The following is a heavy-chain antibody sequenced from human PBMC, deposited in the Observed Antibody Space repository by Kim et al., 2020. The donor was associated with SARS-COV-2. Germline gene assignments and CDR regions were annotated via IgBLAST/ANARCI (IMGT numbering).Heavy chain of an antibody. CDR2: IYRGGNT. Sequence: GGSLRLSCEASGFTVSSSYMNWVRQAPGKGLEWVSIIYRGGNTYYADSVKGRFTISRDNSNNTLFLQMNSLRAEDTAVYYSARRIPTSWDLDYWGQGTLVTVSS. J-gene: IGHJ4*02. V-gene: IGHV3-66*02. D-gene: IGHD2-2*01. CDR3: ARRIPTSWDLDY. CDR1: GFTVSSSY.